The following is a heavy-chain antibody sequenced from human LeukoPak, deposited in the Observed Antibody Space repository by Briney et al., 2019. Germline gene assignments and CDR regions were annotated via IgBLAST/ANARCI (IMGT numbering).Heavy chain of an antibody. V-gene: IGHV4-59*01. J-gene: IGHJ4*02. Sequence: PSETLSLTCTVSGGSISSYYWSWFRQPPGKGLEWIGHIYYSGSTNYNPSLKSRVTISVDTSKNQFSLKLSSVTAADTAVYYCARGRWLRSPPDYWGQGTLVTVSS. CDR3: ARGRWLRSPPDY. D-gene: IGHD5-12*01. CDR1: GGSISSYY. CDR2: IYYSGST.